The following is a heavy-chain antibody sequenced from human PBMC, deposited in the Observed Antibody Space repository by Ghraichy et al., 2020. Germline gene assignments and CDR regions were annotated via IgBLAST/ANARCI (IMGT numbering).Heavy chain of an antibody. Sequence: ASVKVSCKASGYTFTSYAMHWVRQAPGQRLEWMGWINAGNGNTKYSQKFQGRVTITRDTSASTAYMELSSLRSEDTAVYYCARDQIAAAGTGVYWGQGTLDTVSS. V-gene: IGHV1-3*01. D-gene: IGHD6-13*01. CDR3: ARDQIAAAGTGVY. J-gene: IGHJ4*02. CDR1: GYTFTSYA. CDR2: INAGNGNT.